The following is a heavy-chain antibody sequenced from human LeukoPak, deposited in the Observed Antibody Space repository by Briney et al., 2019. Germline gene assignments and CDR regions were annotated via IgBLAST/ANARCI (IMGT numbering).Heavy chain of an antibody. J-gene: IGHJ4*02. D-gene: IGHD3-10*01. CDR3: AKVAKYYYGSETYYFFEH. V-gene: IGHV3-7*01. Sequence: GGSLRPSCAASGFTFTTHWMSWVRQAPGKGLEWVANIKQDGTEKYYVDSVKGRFTISRDNAKNSLYLQMNSLRVEDTAVYYCAKVAKYYYGSETYYFFEHWGQGTPVTASS. CDR2: IKQDGTEK. CDR1: GFTFTTHW.